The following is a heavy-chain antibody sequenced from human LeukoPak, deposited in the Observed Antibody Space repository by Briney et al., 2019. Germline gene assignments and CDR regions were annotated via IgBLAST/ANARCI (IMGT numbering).Heavy chain of an antibody. CDR1: GFTFSSYA. Sequence: GGSLRLSCAASGFTFSSYAMSWVRQAPGKGLEWVSGISDSGGSTYYADSVKGRFTISRDNSKNTLYLQMNSLRAEDTAVYYCARVVGDSSGYYQIGFDYWGQGTLVTVSS. V-gene: IGHV3-23*01. CDR2: ISDSGGST. J-gene: IGHJ4*02. D-gene: IGHD3-22*01. CDR3: ARVVGDSSGYYQIGFDY.